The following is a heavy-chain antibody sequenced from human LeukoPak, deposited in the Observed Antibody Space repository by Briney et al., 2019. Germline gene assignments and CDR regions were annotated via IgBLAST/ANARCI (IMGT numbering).Heavy chain of an antibody. D-gene: IGHD1-26*01. J-gene: IGHJ4*01. CDR1: GYSFTSYW. Sequence: GESLKISCKGSGYSFTSYWIGWVRQMPGKGLEWMGIIYPGDSDIRYSPSFQGQVTISADKSISTAYLQWSSLKASDTAMYYCARLLYSGSYYGGGYYFDFWGQGALVTVSS. CDR2: IYPGDSDI. CDR3: ARLLYSGSYYGGGYYFDF. V-gene: IGHV5-51*01.